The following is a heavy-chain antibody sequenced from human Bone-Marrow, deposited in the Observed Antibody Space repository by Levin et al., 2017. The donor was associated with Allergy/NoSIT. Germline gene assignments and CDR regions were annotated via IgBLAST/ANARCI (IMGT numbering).Heavy chain of an antibody. CDR3: ASLSDYDGAGTHPDEDY. V-gene: IGHV4-30-4*01. D-gene: IGHD3-10*01. CDR1: GASITSGDHY. J-gene: IGHJ4*02. Sequence: PSETLSLTCSVSGASITSGDHYWSWIRQSPGKGLEWIGYIYYSGSTYYNPSLMTRITISLDPSKNHFSLKLRSVTVADTAVYYCASLSDYDGAGTHPDEDYWGQGALVIVSS. CDR2: IYYSGST.